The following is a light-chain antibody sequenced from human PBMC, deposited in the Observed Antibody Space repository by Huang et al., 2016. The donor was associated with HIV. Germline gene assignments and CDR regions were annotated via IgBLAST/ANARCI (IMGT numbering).Light chain of an antibody. CDR3: QQFDNFLLT. Sequence: AIQFTQSPSSLSASVGDRVTITCRASQDISSALAWYQQKPGKAPKLLIYDASTLESGVPSRFSGSGSGTDFTLTISSLQPEDFATYYCQQFDNFLLTFGGGTKVEIE. J-gene: IGKJ4*01. V-gene: IGKV1D-13*01. CDR1: QDISSA. CDR2: DAS.